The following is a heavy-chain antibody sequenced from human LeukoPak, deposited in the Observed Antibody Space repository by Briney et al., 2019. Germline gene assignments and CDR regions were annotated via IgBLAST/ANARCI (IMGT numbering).Heavy chain of an antibody. CDR2: ISGSGGST. Sequence: GGSLRLSCAASGFTFSSYAMSWVRQAPGKGLEWVSGISGSGGSTHYADSVKGRFTISRDNSKNTLYLQMNSLRAEDTAVYYCAKQARDSSSWYADYWGQGTLVTVSS. V-gene: IGHV3-23*01. J-gene: IGHJ4*02. CDR3: AKQARDSSSWYADY. D-gene: IGHD6-13*01. CDR1: GFTFSSYA.